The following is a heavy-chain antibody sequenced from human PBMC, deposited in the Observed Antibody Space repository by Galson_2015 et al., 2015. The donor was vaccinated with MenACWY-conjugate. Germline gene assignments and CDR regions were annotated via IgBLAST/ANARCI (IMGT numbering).Heavy chain of an antibody. CDR2: IYYSGTT. Sequence: ETLSLTCTVSGASVSITGHYWSWIRQPPGKGLEWIGYIYYSGTTNYNPSLKSRVTISVDTSENQFSLRLRSVTAADTAVYYCARVIPRKYTTTWNVYYFDYWGQGTLVTVSS. V-gene: IGHV4-61*08. J-gene: IGHJ4*02. D-gene: IGHD1-1*01. CDR3: ARVIPRKYTTTWNVYYFDY. CDR1: GASVSITGHY.